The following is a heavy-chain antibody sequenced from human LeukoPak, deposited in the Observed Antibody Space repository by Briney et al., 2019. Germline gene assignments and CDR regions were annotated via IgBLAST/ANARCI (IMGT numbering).Heavy chain of an antibody. CDR2: IYTSGST. J-gene: IGHJ3*02. V-gene: IGHV4-4*09. CDR3: AGVGFGELLSAFDI. CDR1: GGSISSYY. Sequence: SETLSLTCTVSGGSISSYYWSWIRQPPGKGLEWIGYIYTSGSTNYNPSLKSRVTISVDTSKNQFSLKLSSVTAADTAVYYCAGVGFGELLSAFDIWGQGTMVTVSS. D-gene: IGHD3-10*01.